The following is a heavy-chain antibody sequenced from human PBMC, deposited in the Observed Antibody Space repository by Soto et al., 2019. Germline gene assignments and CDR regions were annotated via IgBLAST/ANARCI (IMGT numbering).Heavy chain of an antibody. Sequence: QVQLQQWGAGLLKPSETLSLTCAVYGGSFSGYYWSWIRQPPGKGLEWIGEINHSGSTNYNPSLKSRVTISVDTSKNQSSLKLSSVTAAATAVYYCARTSTRIQQLVPFDYWGQGTLVTVSS. CDR2: INHSGST. CDR1: GGSFSGYY. D-gene: IGHD6-13*01. V-gene: IGHV4-34*01. J-gene: IGHJ4*02. CDR3: ARTSTRIQQLVPFDY.